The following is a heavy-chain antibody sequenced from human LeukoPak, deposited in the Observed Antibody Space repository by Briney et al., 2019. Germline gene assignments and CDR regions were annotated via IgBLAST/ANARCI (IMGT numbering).Heavy chain of an antibody. Sequence: PSQTLSLTCTVSGGSISSGGYYWSWIRQHPGKGLEWIGYIYYSGSTYYNPSLKSRVTISVDTSKNQFSLKLSSVTAADTAVYYCASHYSSGYYLTLYYFDYWGQGTLVTVSS. J-gene: IGHJ4*02. CDR2: IYYSGST. CDR1: GGSISSGGYY. V-gene: IGHV4-31*03. CDR3: ASHYSSGYYLTLYYFDY. D-gene: IGHD3-22*01.